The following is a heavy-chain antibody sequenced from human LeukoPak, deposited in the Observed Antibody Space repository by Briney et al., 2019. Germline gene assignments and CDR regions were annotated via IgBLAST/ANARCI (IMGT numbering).Heavy chain of an antibody. D-gene: IGHD3-16*01. CDR1: GGSISSGSYY. Sequence: SETLSLTCTVSGGSISSGSYYWSWIRQPAGKGLEWIGRIYTSGSTNYNPSLKSRATISKDTSKNQFSLQLTSVTAADTAVYYCARPTSYYYYYMDVWGKGTTVIISS. CDR2: IYTSGST. V-gene: IGHV4-61*02. J-gene: IGHJ6*03. CDR3: ARPTSYYYYYMDV.